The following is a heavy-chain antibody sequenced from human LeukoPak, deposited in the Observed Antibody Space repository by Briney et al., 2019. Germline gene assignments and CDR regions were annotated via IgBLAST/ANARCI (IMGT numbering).Heavy chain of an antibody. CDR1: GYTFTGYF. Sequence: GASVKVSCKASGYTFTGYFMHWVRQAPGQGLEWMGWINPNSGGTNYAQKFQGRVTTTRDTSINTAYMELNSLRSDDTAIYYCARVRSSDFLTGFYMWVFDYWGQGTLVTVSS. D-gene: IGHD3-9*01. CDR2: INPNSGGT. J-gene: IGHJ4*02. V-gene: IGHV1-2*02. CDR3: ARVRSSDFLTGFYMWVFDY.